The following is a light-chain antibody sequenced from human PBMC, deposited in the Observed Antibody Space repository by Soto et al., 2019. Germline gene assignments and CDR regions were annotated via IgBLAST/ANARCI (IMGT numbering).Light chain of an antibody. Sequence: DIQMTQSPSSLSASVGAIVTITCQASQDIRNFLNWYQQKPGKAHKLLIYDASNLETGVPSRFSGSGSGADFTFTSSSRQPEDIATYYCQQYDILPTFGQGTKLEIK. V-gene: IGKV1-33*01. CDR2: DAS. CDR1: QDIRNF. CDR3: QQYDILPT. J-gene: IGKJ2*01.